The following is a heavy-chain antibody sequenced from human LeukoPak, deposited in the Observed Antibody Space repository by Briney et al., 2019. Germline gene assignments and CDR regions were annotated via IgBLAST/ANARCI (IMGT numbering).Heavy chain of an antibody. J-gene: IGHJ6*03. CDR3: ARVRYCSSTSCP. V-gene: IGHV4-34*01. D-gene: IGHD2-2*01. Sequence: SETLSLTCAVYGGSFSGYYWSWIRQPPGEGLEWIGEINHSGSTNYNPSLKRRVTISVDTSKNQFSLKLRSVTAADTAVYYCARVRYCSSTSCPWGKGTTVTVSS. CDR2: INHSGST. CDR1: GGSFSGYY.